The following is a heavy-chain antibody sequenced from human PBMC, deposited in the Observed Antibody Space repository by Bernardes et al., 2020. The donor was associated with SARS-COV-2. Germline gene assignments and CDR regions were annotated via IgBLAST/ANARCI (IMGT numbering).Heavy chain of an antibody. J-gene: IGHJ6*02. CDR1: EVTFSDYY. D-gene: IGHD3-22*01. Sequence: GGSLRLSCAASEVTFSDYYMSWIRQAPGKGLEWVSFISSSGRTIYYADSVKGRFTISRDNAKNSLYLEMNSLTAEDTAVYYCARGHDSSGYYPNRGGYYYGMDVWGQGTTVTVSS. V-gene: IGHV3-11*01. CDR2: ISSSGRTI. CDR3: ARGHDSSGYYPNRGGYYYGMDV.